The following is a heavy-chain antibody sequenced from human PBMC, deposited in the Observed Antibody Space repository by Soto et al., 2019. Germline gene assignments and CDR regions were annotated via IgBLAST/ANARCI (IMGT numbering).Heavy chain of an antibody. D-gene: IGHD5-18*01. Sequence: SETLSLTYAVYGGSFSGYYWSWIRQPPGKGLEWIGEINHSGSTNYNPSLKSRVTISVDTSKNQFSLKLSSVTAADTAVYYCASRPDGYSYGLRRHYFHYCGQGTLVTVSS. CDR1: GGSFSGYY. CDR2: INHSGST. J-gene: IGHJ4*02. CDR3: ASRPDGYSYGLRRHYFHY. V-gene: IGHV4-34*01.